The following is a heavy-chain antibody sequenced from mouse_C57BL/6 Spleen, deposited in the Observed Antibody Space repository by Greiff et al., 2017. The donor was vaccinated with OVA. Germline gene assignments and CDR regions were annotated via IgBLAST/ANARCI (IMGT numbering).Heavy chain of an antibody. CDR1: GYTFTNYW. CDR2: IYPGGGYT. Sequence: QVQLQQSGAELVRPGTSVKMSCKASGYTFTNYWIGWAKQRPGHGLEWIGDIYPGGGYTNYNEKFKGKATLTADKSSSTAYMQFSSLTSEDSAIYYCARCDYDRGWYFDVWGTGTTVTVSS. V-gene: IGHV1-63*01. D-gene: IGHD2-4*01. J-gene: IGHJ1*03. CDR3: ARCDYDRGWYFDV.